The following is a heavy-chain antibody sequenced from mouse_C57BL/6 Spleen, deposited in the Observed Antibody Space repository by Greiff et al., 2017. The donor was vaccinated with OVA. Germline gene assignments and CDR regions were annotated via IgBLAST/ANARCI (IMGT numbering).Heavy chain of an antibody. V-gene: IGHV1-69*01. CDR1: GYTFTSYW. Sequence: QVQLQQPGAELVMPGASVKLSCKASGYTFTSYWMHWVKQRPGKGLEWIGEIDPSDSYTNYNQKFKGKSTLTVDNSSSTASKQLSILTSEDSAFYYCASHDYDRGPFDYWGQGTTLTVSS. D-gene: IGHD2-4*01. J-gene: IGHJ2*01. CDR3: ASHDYDRGPFDY. CDR2: IDPSDSYT.